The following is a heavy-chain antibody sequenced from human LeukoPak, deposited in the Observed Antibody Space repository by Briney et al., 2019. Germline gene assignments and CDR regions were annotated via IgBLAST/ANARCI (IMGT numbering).Heavy chain of an antibody. D-gene: IGHD5-12*01. CDR1: GYTFTSYD. J-gene: IGHJ4*02. V-gene: IGHV1-8*01. CDR2: MNPYSGNT. CDR3: ARGRYSGYGIDS. Sequence: ASVKVSCKASGYTFTSYDINWVRLATGQGLEWMGWMNPYSGNTAYAQKSQGRVTMTRNTSISTAYMELSSLTSEDTAVYYCARGRYSGYGIDSWGQGTLVSVSS.